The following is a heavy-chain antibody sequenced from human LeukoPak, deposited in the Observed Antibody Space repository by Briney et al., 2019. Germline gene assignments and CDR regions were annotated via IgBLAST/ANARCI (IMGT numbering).Heavy chain of an antibody. Sequence: SETLSLTCAVSGGSFRGYYWCWIRQPPGKGLEWIGEINHSGSTNYNPSHKSRVTRSVDTSKNQFSLKLSSVTAADTAVYYCARSGILGYCSSTSCYDAEYFQHWGQGTLVTVSS. V-gene: IGHV4-34*01. CDR2: INHSGST. J-gene: IGHJ1*01. CDR1: GGSFRGYY. CDR3: ARSGILGYCSSTSCYDAEYFQH. D-gene: IGHD2-2*01.